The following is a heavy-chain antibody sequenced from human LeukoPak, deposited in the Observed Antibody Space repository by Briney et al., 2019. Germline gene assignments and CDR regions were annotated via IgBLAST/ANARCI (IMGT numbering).Heavy chain of an antibody. D-gene: IGHD5-18*01. CDR3: ARLPRGASSYGPLDV. Sequence: SETLSLTCTVSGGTITSSSYHWGWLRQPPGKGLEWVGSVCYSGSTYYNASLESRVTISVDTSRPQSSLKLSPVTAANAAVYYCARLPRGASSYGPLDVWGQGTTVTASS. V-gene: IGHV4-39*01. CDR1: GGTITSSSYH. CDR2: VCYSGST. J-gene: IGHJ6*02.